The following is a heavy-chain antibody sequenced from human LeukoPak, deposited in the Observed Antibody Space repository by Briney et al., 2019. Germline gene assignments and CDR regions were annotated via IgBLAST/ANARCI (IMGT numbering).Heavy chain of an antibody. V-gene: IGHV3-23*01. J-gene: IGHJ5*02. CDR1: GFTFSSYA. D-gene: IGHD3-10*01. Sequence: GGSLRLSCAASGFTFSSYAMSWVRQAPGKGLEWASAISGSGGSTYYADSVKGRFTISRDNSKNTLYLQMNSLRAEDTAVYYCAKGRYGSGTYRNLNWFDPWGQGTLVTVSS. CDR3: AKGRYGSGTYRNLNWFDP. CDR2: ISGSGGST.